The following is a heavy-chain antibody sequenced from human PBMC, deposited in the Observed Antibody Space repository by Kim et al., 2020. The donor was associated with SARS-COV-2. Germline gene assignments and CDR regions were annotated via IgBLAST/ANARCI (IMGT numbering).Heavy chain of an antibody. V-gene: IGHV3-64D*09. J-gene: IGHJ4*02. Sequence: GSTYYADSVKGRFTISRDNSKNTLYLQMSSLRAEDTAVYYCVKLAARVPYWGQGTLVTVSS. CDR2: GST. CDR3: VKLAARVPY. D-gene: IGHD6-6*01.